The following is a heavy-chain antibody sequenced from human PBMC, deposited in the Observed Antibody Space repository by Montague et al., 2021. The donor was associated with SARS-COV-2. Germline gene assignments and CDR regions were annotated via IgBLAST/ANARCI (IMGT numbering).Heavy chain of an antibody. Sequence: SLRFSCAASGFTSGDYKMPWVRQAPGQGLQWDANINQDDNEIIYVDSVKGRFTISRDNAKNSLILQMNSLKDEDTAVYYCARSPLGSGTGWFDYWGQGTLVTVSS. CDR2: INQDDNEI. CDR3: ARSPLGSGTGWFDY. D-gene: IGHD6-19*01. V-gene: IGHV3-7*01. J-gene: IGHJ4*02. CDR1: GFTSGDYK.